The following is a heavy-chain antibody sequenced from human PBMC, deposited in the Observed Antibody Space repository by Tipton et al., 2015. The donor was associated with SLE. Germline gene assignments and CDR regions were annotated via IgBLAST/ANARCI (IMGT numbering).Heavy chain of an antibody. Sequence: SLRLSCAASGFTFGNAWMSWVRQAPGKGLEWVGRIKSKTDGGTRDYAAPVKGRFTISRDDSKNTLYMQMNSLKTEDTAVYYCTTGGYFGWYFDLWGRGTLVTVSS. V-gene: IGHV3-15*01. J-gene: IGHJ2*01. CDR1: GFTFGNAW. D-gene: IGHD3-9*01. CDR2: IKSKTDGGTR. CDR3: TTGGYFGWYFDL.